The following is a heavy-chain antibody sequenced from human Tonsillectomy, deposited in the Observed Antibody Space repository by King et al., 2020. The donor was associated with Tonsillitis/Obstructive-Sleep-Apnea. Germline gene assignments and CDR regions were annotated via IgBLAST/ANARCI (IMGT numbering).Heavy chain of an antibody. V-gene: IGHV3-33*01. Sequence: VQLVESGGGVVQPGRSLRLSCAASGFTFSSYGMHWVRQPPGKGLEWVAVIWYVGSNKYYADSVKGRFTISRDNSKNTLYLQTNSLRAEDTAVYYCARVAKGDLSHIDYWGQGTLVTVSP. D-gene: IGHD2-21*02. CDR3: ARVAKGDLSHIDY. CDR1: GFTFSSYG. CDR2: IWYVGSNK. J-gene: IGHJ4*02.